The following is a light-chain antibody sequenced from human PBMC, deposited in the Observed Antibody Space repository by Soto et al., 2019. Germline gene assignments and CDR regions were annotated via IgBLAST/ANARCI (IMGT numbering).Light chain of an antibody. CDR2: KAF. CDR1: QSISSW. CDR3: QQYNSYPWT. J-gene: IGKJ1*01. Sequence: DIQMTQSPSTLSASVGDRVTITCLASQSISSWLAWYQQKPGKAPKLLIYKAFSLESGVPSRFIGSGSGTECTLPISSLQPDDFATYYCQQYNSYPWTFGQGTQVEIK. V-gene: IGKV1-5*03.